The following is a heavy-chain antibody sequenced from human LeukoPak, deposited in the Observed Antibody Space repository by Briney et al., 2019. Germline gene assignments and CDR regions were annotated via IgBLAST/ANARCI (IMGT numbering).Heavy chain of an antibody. CDR2: ISDNSSTI. D-gene: IGHD3-22*01. V-gene: IGHV3-48*04. CDR3: ASSTYYYDSSGSY. CDR1: GFTFSGCS. Sequence: GGSLRLSCVASGFTFSGCSMNWVRQAPGQGLEWISYISDNSSTIYYADSVKGRFTISRDNAKNSLYLQLNSLSAEDTAVYYCASSTYYYDSSGSYWGQGTLVTVSS. J-gene: IGHJ4*02.